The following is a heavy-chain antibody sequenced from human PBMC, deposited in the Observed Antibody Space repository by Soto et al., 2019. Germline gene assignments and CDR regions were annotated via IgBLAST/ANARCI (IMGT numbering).Heavy chain of an antibody. Sequence: EVQLVESGGGLVRPGGSLRLSCTASGFTFTNAWMHWVRQAPGKGLEWIGRLKSKTDGGATDYAAPVKGRFTISRDDSKNTLYLQMNSLKTEDSAVYYCTAPEDTDDWSGNYAFDIWGQGTMVTVSS. CDR3: TAPEDTDDWSGNYAFDI. CDR2: LKSKTDGGAT. CDR1: GFTFTNAW. V-gene: IGHV3-15*01. D-gene: IGHD3-9*01. J-gene: IGHJ3*02.